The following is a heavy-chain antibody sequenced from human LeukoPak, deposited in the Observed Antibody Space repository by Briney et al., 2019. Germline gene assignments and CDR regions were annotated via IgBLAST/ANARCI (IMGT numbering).Heavy chain of an antibody. V-gene: IGHV3-23*01. CDR1: GFSVGSNY. Sequence: PGGSLRLSCAASGFSVGSNYMSWVRQAPGKGLEWVSTLSASGGSTFYAASVKGRFTVSRDNSKNTLFLQMNTLRAEDTAVYYCATLYGDYNWYFDLWGRGTLVTVSS. D-gene: IGHD4-17*01. CDR2: LSASGGST. CDR3: ATLYGDYNWYFDL. J-gene: IGHJ2*01.